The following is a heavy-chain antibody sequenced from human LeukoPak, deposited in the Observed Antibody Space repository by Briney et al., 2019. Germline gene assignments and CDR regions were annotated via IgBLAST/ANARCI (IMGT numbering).Heavy chain of an antibody. Sequence: GGSLRLSCAASGFTFSSYGMHWVRQAPGKGLEWVAFIRYDGSNKYYADSVKGRFTISRDNSKNTLYLQMNNLRAEDTAVYYCKKMATIGFDYWGQGTLVTVSS. CDR2: IRYDGSNK. V-gene: IGHV3-30*02. CDR3: KKMATIGFDY. CDR1: GFTFSSYG. J-gene: IGHJ4*02. D-gene: IGHD5-24*01.